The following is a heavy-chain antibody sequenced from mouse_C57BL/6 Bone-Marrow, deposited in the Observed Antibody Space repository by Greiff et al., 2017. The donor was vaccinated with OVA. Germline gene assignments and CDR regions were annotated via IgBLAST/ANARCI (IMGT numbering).Heavy chain of an antibody. CDR2: INPSNGGT. D-gene: IGHD4-1*01. J-gene: IGHJ3*01. V-gene: IGHV1-53*01. CDR3: ARGRLGWDWFAY. CDR1: GYTFTSYW. Sequence: VQLQQSGTELVKPGASVKLSCKASGYTFTSYWMHWVKQRPGQGLEWIGNINPSNGGTNYNEKFKSKATLTVDKSSSTAYMQLSSLTSEDSAVYYCARGRLGWDWFAYWGQGTLVTVSA.